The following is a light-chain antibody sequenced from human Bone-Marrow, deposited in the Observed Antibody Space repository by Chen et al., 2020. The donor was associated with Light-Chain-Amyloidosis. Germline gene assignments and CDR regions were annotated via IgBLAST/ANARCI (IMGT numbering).Light chain of an antibody. V-gene: IGLV1-44*01. J-gene: IGLJ2*01. CDR3: ATWDDTLSGPV. CDR1: SPNIERNT. Sequence: QSVLTQPPSTPGTPGQRVTISCSGSSPNIERNTVSWYQQLPRAATTLLIYSNSQRPSGVPDRCSGSKSGTSASLAISGLQSGDEADYYCATWDDTLSGPVFGGGTKVTVL. CDR2: SNS.